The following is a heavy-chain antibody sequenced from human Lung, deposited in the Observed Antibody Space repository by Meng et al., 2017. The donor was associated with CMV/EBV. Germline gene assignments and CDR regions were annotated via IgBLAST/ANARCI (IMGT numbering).Heavy chain of an antibody. V-gene: IGHV3-30*04. Sequence: SAFSFSSYAMHWVRQASGKGLEWVAVISYDGSNKYYADSVKGRFTISRDNSKNTLYLQMNSLRAEDTAVYYCARDGEYSSLREAVDYWGQGTLVTVSS. D-gene: IGHD6-6*01. CDR3: ARDGEYSSLREAVDY. CDR1: AFSFSSYA. J-gene: IGHJ4*02. CDR2: ISYDGSNK.